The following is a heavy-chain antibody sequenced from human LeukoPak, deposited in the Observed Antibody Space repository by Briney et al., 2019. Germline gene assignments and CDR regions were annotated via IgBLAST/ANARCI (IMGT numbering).Heavy chain of an antibody. CDR1: GGTFSSYA. CDR2: IIPIFGTA. V-gene: IGHV1-69*05. J-gene: IGHJ5*02. D-gene: IGHD2-15*01. Sequence: ASVKVSCKASGGTFSSYAISWVRQAPGQGLEWMGRIIPIFGTANYAQKFQGRVTITTDESTSTAYMELSSLRSEDTAVYYCAREYCSGGSCPSLNNWFDPWGQGTLVTVSS. CDR3: AREYCSGGSCPSLNNWFDP.